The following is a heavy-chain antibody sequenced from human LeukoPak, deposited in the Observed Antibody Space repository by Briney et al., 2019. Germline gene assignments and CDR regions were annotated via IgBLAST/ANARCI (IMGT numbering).Heavy chain of an antibody. J-gene: IGHJ4*02. CDR3: VSRLPDGEFDN. CDR2: INPNSGNT. Sequence: GASVKVSCKASGYNFNSYDIDWVRQAPGQGLEWMGWINPNSGNTGYAQKFQGRLTMTRDNSINTAYMELRSLTSEDAAEYYCVSRLPDGEFDNWGQGTLVAVSS. CDR1: GYNFNSYD. D-gene: IGHD1-14*01. V-gene: IGHV1-8*01.